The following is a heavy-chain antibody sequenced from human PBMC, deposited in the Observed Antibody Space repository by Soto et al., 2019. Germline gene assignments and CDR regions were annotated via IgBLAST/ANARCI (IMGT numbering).Heavy chain of an antibody. CDR2: IWYDGSNK. CDR3: ARQDGYYYDSSGLADAFDI. Sequence: PGGSLRLSCAASGFTFSSYGMHWVRQAPGKGLEWVAVIWYDGSNKYYADPVKGRFTISRDNSKNTLYLQMNSLRAEDTAVYYCARQDGYYYDSSGLADAFDIWGQETMVTVSS. J-gene: IGHJ3*02. D-gene: IGHD3-22*01. V-gene: IGHV3-33*01. CDR1: GFTFSSYG.